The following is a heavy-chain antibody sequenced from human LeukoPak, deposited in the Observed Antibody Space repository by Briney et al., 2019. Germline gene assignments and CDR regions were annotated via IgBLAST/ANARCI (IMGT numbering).Heavy chain of an antibody. CDR1: GFTFSSYS. V-gene: IGHV3-21*04. J-gene: IGHJ4*02. D-gene: IGHD2-15*01. CDR2: ISTSSTYI. Sequence: PGGSLRLSCEASGFTFSSYSMNWVRQAPGKGLEWVSSISTSSTYIYYADSVKGRFTISRDGAKNSLYLQMNSLRAEDTAVYYCAKATKEAGGGRLDWGQGTLVTVSS. CDR3: AKATKEAGGGRLD.